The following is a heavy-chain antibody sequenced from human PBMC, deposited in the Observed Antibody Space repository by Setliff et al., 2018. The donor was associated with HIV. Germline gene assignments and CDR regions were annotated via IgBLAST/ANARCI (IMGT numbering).Heavy chain of an antibody. J-gene: IGHJ4*02. Sequence: GGSLRLSCAASGFTFDDYAMHWVRQAPGKGLEWVSGISWNSGSIGYADSVKGRFTISRDNAKNSLYLQMNSLRAEDMALYYCAKDRYDILTGALDYWGQGTLVTVSS. CDR2: ISWNSGSI. V-gene: IGHV3-9*03. CDR3: AKDRYDILTGALDY. CDR1: GFTFDDYA. D-gene: IGHD3-9*01.